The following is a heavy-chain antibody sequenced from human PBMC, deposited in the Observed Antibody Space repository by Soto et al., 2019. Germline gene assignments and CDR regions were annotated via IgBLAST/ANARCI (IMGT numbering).Heavy chain of an antibody. CDR2: IIPIFGTA. V-gene: IGHV1-69*01. CDR1: GGTFSSYA. Sequence: QVQLVQSGAEVKKPGSSVKVSCKASGGTFSSYAISWVRQAPGQGLEWMGGIIPIFGTANYEQKFQGRVTITADESTSSAYMELSSLRSEDTAVYYCARPWFGALSLSDYYGMGVWGQGTTVTVSS. CDR3: ARPWFGALSLSDYYGMGV. D-gene: IGHD3-10*01. J-gene: IGHJ6*02.